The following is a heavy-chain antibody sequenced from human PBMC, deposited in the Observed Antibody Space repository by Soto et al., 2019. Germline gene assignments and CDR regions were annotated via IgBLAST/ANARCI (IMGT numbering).Heavy chain of an antibody. CDR2: IYYSGST. CDR3: ARTPDVDVLLWFGDSNIGRGMDAFDI. Sequence: QVQLQESGPGLVKPSETLSLTCTVSGGSISSYYWSWIRQPPGKGLEWIGYIYYSGSTNYNPSLKSRVTISVDTSKNQFSLKLSSVTAADTAVYYCARTPDVDVLLWFGDSNIGRGMDAFDIWGQGTMVTVSS. J-gene: IGHJ3*02. V-gene: IGHV4-59*08. CDR1: GGSISSYY. D-gene: IGHD3-10*01.